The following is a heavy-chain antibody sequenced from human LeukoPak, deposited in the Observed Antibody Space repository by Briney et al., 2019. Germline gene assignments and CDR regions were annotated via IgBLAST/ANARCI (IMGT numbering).Heavy chain of an antibody. CDR3: ARRVGRGYSYGPNYYFDY. V-gene: IGHV4-39*01. J-gene: IGHJ4*02. CDR1: GGSISSSGYY. CDR2: IYYSGST. Sequence: SETLSLTCSVSGGSISSSGYYWGWIRQPPGKGLEWIGSIYYSGSTYYNPSLRSRVTISVDTSKNQFSLRLSSVTAADTSVYYCARRVGRGYSYGPNYYFDYWGQGTLVTVSS. D-gene: IGHD5-18*01.